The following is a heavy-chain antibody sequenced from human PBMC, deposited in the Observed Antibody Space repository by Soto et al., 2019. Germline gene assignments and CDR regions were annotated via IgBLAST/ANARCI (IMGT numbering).Heavy chain of an antibody. CDR3: ARGRGPMDV. V-gene: IGHV3-30-3*01. J-gene: IGHJ6*02. Sequence: QVQLVESGGGVVQPGRSLRLSWEASGLTFSSYAMHWVRQAPGKGLEWVAVISYDGSNKYYADSVKGRFTISRDNSKNTLYLQMNSLRAEDTAVYYCARGRGPMDVWGQGTTVTVSS. CDR2: ISYDGSNK. CDR1: GLTFSSYA. D-gene: IGHD3-16*01.